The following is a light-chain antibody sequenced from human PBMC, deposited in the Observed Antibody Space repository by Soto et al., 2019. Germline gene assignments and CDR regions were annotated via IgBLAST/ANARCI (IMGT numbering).Light chain of an antibody. CDR3: QQYHKWPPIT. CDR2: GAS. V-gene: IGKV3-15*01. J-gene: IGKJ2*01. Sequence: EIVMTQSPATLSVSPGDRATLSCRASQTISSNLAWYQQKPGQAPKVLIYGASTRATGIPARFSGSGSGTEFTLTISSLQSEDFAVYFCQQYHKWPPITFGQGTKVDIK. CDR1: QTISSN.